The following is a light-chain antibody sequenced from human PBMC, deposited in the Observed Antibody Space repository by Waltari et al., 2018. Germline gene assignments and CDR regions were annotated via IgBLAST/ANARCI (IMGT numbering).Light chain of an antibody. CDR1: QSVHKY. CDR3: QQPGF. V-gene: IGKV3-11*01. CDR2: DAS. J-gene: IGKJ4*01. Sequence: EVVLTQSPATLSLSPGERATLSCRASQSVHKYLAWYQQKPGQAPRLLIYDASNRATGIPARFSGSGSGTDFTLTISSLESEVSAVYYCQQPGFFGGGTKVEIK.